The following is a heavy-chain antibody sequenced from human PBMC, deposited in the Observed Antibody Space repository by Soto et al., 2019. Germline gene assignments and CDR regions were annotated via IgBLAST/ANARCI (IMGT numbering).Heavy chain of an antibody. J-gene: IGHJ4*02. D-gene: IGHD2-15*01. CDR3: VRYFSGGSCAFDY. V-gene: IGHV1-18*01. CDR1: GYTFTSYG. Sequence: ASVKVSCKASGYTFTSYGISWVRQAPGQGLEWMGWISAYNGNTNYAQKLQGSVTMTTETSTRTAYMELRSLRSDDTALYYCVRYFSGGSCAFDYWGQGTLVTVSS. CDR2: ISAYNGNT.